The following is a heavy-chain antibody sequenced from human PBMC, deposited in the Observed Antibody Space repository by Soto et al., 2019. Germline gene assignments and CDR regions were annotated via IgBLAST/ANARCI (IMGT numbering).Heavy chain of an antibody. Sequence: QIQLVESGGDVVQPGKSLRLSCAASGFNFGFFGMHWVRQAPGKGLEWVAFISGDGINTQYADSVRGRFTLSRDYSRKGWNWKREGLREEETVYFFAARGTRSSNLASWGLGTLFTSPQ. CDR1: GFNFGFFG. J-gene: IGHJ4*02. D-gene: IGHD1-26*01. CDR3: ARGTRSSNLAS. V-gene: IGHV3-30*03. CDR2: ISGDGINT.